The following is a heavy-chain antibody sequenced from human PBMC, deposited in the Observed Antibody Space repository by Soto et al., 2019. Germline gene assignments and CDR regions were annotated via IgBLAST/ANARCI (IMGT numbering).Heavy chain of an antibody. Sequence: TGGSLRLSCAASGFTFSSYSMSWVRQAPGKGLEWVSYISSSSSTIYYADSVKGRFTISRDNAKNSLYLQMNSLRAEDTAVYYCAGLIRAAGYYYMDVGGKGTTVTVSS. J-gene: IGHJ6*03. V-gene: IGHV3-48*01. D-gene: IGHD6-25*01. CDR1: GFTFSSYS. CDR3: AGLIRAAGYYYMDV. CDR2: ISSSSSTI.